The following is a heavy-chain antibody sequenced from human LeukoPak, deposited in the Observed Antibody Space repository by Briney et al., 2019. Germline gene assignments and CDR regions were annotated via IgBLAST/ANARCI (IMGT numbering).Heavy chain of an antibody. V-gene: IGHV4-39*01. CDR2: IYYSGST. Sequence: PSETLSLTCTVSGGSISSSSYYWGWIRQPPGKGLEWIGSIYYSGSTYYNPSLKSRVTISVDTSKNQFSLKLSSVTAADTAVYYCATGRLHGALFDYWGQGTLVTVSS. J-gene: IGHJ4*02. CDR3: ATGRLHGALFDY. D-gene: IGHD4-17*01. CDR1: GGSISSSSYY.